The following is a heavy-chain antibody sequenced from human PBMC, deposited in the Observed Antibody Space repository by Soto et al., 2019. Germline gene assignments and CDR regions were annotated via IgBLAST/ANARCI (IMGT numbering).Heavy chain of an antibody. CDR1: GFTFSSYA. CDR3: AKDEGLVINRPPRDYFDY. D-gene: IGHD3-9*01. V-gene: IGHV3-23*01. Sequence: GSLRLSCAASGFTFSSYAMSWVRQAPGKGLEWVSAISGSGGSTYYADSVKGRFTISRDNSKNTLYLQMNSLRAEDTAVYYCAKDEGLVINRPPRDYFDYWGQGTLVTGS. J-gene: IGHJ4*02. CDR2: ISGSGGST.